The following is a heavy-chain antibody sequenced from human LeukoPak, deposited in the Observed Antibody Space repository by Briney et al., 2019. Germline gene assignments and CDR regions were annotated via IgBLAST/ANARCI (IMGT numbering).Heavy chain of an antibody. V-gene: IGHV4-38-2*01. D-gene: IGHD3-22*01. Sequence: SETLSLTCAVFGYSINSAYYWGWIRQPPGKGLEWIGSIYYSGSTYDNPSLKSRVTISVDTSKNLFSLKLSSVTAADTAVYYCARLLYDSSGYYYFDYWGQGTLVTVSS. J-gene: IGHJ4*02. CDR2: IYYSGST. CDR1: GYSINSAYY. CDR3: ARLLYDSSGYYYFDY.